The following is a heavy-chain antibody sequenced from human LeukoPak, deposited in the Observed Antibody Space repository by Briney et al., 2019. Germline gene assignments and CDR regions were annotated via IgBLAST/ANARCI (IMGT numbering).Heavy chain of an antibody. CDR2: ISGSGGST. CDR1: GFTLSSYA. J-gene: IGHJ4*02. Sequence: GGSLSLSCAASGFTLSSYAMSWVRQAPGKGLEWVSAISGSGGSTFYADSVKGRFTISRDNSKSTLYLQMNSLRAEDAAVYHSAKMGGGSYLFYFDYWGQGTLVTVSS. V-gene: IGHV3-23*01. D-gene: IGHD1-26*01. CDR3: AKMGGGSYLFYFDY.